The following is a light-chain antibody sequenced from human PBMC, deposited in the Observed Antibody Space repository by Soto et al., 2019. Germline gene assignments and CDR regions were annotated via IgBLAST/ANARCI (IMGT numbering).Light chain of an antibody. CDR1: QSINRW. CDR3: QQYNSWWT. J-gene: IGKJ1*01. V-gene: IGKV1-5*01. CDR2: YAS. Sequence: IQMTQSPSTLSASVGDRVTITCRASQSINRWLAWYQQRPRKAPRLLIYYASTLETGVPSRFSGSESGTEFTLTINGLQPDDFATYYCQQYNSWWTFGQGTKVEMK.